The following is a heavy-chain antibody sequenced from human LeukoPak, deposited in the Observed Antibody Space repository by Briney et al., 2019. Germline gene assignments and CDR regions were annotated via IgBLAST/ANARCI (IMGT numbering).Heavy chain of an antibody. CDR1: GLTLSSYW. D-gene: IGHD1-14*01. V-gene: IGHV3-74*01. J-gene: IGHJ4*02. CDR3: VRDSNLSFDY. CDR2: INTDGTAT. Sequence: GSLRLSCAASGLTLSSYWMHWVRQAPGKGLVWVSHINTDGTATTYADSVKSRFTISRDKAKNTLYLQMNGLRAEDTAVYYCVRDSNLSFDYWGQGALVTVSS.